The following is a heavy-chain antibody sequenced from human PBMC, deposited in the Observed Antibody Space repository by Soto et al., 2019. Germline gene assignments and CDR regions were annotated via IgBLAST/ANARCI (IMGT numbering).Heavy chain of an antibody. CDR1: GFTFSSYA. Sequence: EVQLLESGGGLVQPGGSLRLSCAASGFTFSSYAMSWVRQAPGKGLEWVSAISGSGGSTYYADSVKGRFTISRDNSKNPLYLQVNSLRAEDTAVYYCAKDAIQLWVGEGFDYWGQGTLVTVSS. V-gene: IGHV3-23*01. CDR3: AKDAIQLWVGEGFDY. CDR2: ISGSGGST. J-gene: IGHJ4*02. D-gene: IGHD5-18*01.